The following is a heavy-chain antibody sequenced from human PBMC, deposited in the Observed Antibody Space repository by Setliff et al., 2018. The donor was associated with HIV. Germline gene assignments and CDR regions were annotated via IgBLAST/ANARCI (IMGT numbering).Heavy chain of an antibody. CDR1: GGSISSSSYY. V-gene: IGHV4-39*07. Sequence: PSETLSLTCTVSGGSISSSSYYWGWIRQPPGKGLEWIGSIYTSGSTNYNPSLKSRVTISLDTSKNQFSLKLSSVTAADTAVYYCARENGRTNYYYYYGMDVWGQGTTVTVSS. J-gene: IGHJ6*02. CDR3: ARENGRTNYYYYYGMDV. CDR2: IYTSGST.